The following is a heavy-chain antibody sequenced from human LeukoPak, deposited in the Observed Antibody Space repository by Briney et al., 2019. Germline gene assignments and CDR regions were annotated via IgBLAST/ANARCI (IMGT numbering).Heavy chain of an antibody. CDR2: SYYSGSI. D-gene: IGHD6-19*01. CDR1: GVSISSGGYY. J-gene: IGHJ4*02. CDR3: AGRLDSSGWVNY. Sequence: SETLSLTCTVSGVSISSGGYYWSWIRQLPGKGLEWIGYSYYSGSIYYNPSLKSRVAISVDTSKNQFSLKLSSVTAADTAVYYCAGRLDSSGWVNYWGQGTLVTVSS. V-gene: IGHV4-31*03.